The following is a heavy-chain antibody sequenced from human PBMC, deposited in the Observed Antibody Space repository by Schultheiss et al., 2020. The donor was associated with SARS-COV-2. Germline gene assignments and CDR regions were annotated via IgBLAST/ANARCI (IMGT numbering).Heavy chain of an antibody. CDR1: GGSISSSSYY. J-gene: IGHJ4*02. CDR3: ARHTYDMRDPNSYYFDY. D-gene: IGHD3-16*01. CDR2: IYYSGST. V-gene: IGHV4-39*01. Sequence: SETLSLTCTVSGGSISSSSYYWGWIRQPPGKGLEWIGSIYYSGSTSYNPSVNGRGTLSMDTSKNQFSLKLSSVTAADTAVYYCARHTYDMRDPNSYYFDYWGQGTLVTVSS.